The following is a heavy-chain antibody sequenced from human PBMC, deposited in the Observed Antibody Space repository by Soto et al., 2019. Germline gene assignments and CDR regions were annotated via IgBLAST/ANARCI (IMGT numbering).Heavy chain of an antibody. D-gene: IGHD3-3*01. Sequence: QVQLQQWGAGLLKPSETLSLTCAVYGGSFSGYYWSWIRQPPGKVLEWIGEINHSGSTNYNPSLKRRVTISVDTSKNQFSLKLSCVTAADTAVYYCARVGAYYDFWSGYVPSYNWFDPWGQGTLVTVSS. CDR2: INHSGST. J-gene: IGHJ5*02. CDR1: GGSFSGYY. CDR3: ARVGAYYDFWSGYVPSYNWFDP. V-gene: IGHV4-34*01.